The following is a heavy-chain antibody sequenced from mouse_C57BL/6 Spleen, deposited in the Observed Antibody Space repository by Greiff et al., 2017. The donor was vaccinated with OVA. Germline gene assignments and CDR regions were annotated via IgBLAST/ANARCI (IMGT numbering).Heavy chain of an antibody. V-gene: IGHV1-64*01. D-gene: IGHD1-1*01. CDR1: GYTFTSYW. CDR2: IHPNSGST. J-gene: IGHJ2*01. CDR3: AREAYDGSSYGFDY. Sequence: QVQLQQPGAELVKPGASVKLSCKASGYTFTSYWMHWVKQRPGQGLEWIGMIHPNSGSTNYNEKFKSKATLTVDKSSSTAYMQLSSLTSEDSAVYYCAREAYDGSSYGFDYWGQGTTLTVSS.